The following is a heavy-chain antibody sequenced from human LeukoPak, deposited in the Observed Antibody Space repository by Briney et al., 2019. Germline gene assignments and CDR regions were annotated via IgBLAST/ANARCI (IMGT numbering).Heavy chain of an antibody. CDR2: IYPGGSDT. CDR3: ARAWTIFGVVMTWFDP. V-gene: IGHV5-51*01. CDR1: GYSFTSYW. Sequence: GESLKISCKGSGYSFTSYWIGWVRQMPGKGLEWMGTIYPGGSDTRYSPSFQGQVTISADKSISTAYLQWSSLKASDTAMYYCARAWTIFGVVMTWFDPWGQGTLVTVSS. J-gene: IGHJ5*02. D-gene: IGHD3-3*01.